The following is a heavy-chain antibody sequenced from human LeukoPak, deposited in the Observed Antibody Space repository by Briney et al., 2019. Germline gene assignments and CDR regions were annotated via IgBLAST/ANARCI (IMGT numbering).Heavy chain of an antibody. CDR2: ISSSSSYI. V-gene: IGHV3-21*01. CDR3: ARDLSSGIRAFGI. D-gene: IGHD3-10*01. Sequence: GGSLRLSCAASGFTFSSYSMNWVRQAPGKGLEWVSSISSSSSYIYYADSVKGRFTISRDNAKNSLYLQMNSLRAEDTAVYYCARDLSSGIRAFGIWGQGTMVTVSS. CDR1: GFTFSSYS. J-gene: IGHJ3*02.